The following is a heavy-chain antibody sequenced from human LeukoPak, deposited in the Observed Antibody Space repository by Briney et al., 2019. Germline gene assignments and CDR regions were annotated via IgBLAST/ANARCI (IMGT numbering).Heavy chain of an antibody. CDR2: INPNSGGT. V-gene: IGHV1-2*02. D-gene: IGHD2-2*01. J-gene: IGHJ6*02. Sequence: ASVKVSCKASGYTFTGYYMHWVRQAPGQGLEWMGWINPNSGGTNYAQKFQGRVTMTRDTSISTAYMELSRLRSDDTAVYYCARAYCSSTSCYDLYYYYGMDVWGQGTTVTVSS. CDR1: GYTFTGYY. CDR3: ARAYCSSTSCYDLYYYYGMDV.